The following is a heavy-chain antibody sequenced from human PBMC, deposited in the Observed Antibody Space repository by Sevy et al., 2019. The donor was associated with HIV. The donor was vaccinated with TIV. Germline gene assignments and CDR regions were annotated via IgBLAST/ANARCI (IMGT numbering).Heavy chain of an antibody. CDR1: GGSISSGGYY. J-gene: IGHJ4*02. V-gene: IGHV4-31*03. Sequence: SETLSLTCTVSGGSISSGGYYWSWIRQHPGKGLEWIGYIYYSGSTYYNPSLKSRVTISVDTSKNQFSLKLSSVTAADTAVYYCARAWGPTYYYDSSGYYYFDYWGQRTLVTVSS. D-gene: IGHD3-22*01. CDR2: IYYSGST. CDR3: ARAWGPTYYYDSSGYYYFDY.